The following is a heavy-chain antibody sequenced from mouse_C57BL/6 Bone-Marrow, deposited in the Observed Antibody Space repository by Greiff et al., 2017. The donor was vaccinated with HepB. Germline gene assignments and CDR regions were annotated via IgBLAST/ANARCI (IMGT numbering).Heavy chain of an antibody. CDR1: GFTFSSYT. Sequence: DVMLVESGGGLVKPGGSLKLSCAASGFTFSSYTMSWVRQTPEKRLEWVATISGGGGNAYYPDSVKGRFTISRDNAKNTLYLQMSSLRSEDTALYYCARRNYGSSLYAMDYWGQGTSVTVSS. V-gene: IGHV5-9*01. CDR2: ISGGGGNA. CDR3: ARRNYGSSLYAMDY. J-gene: IGHJ4*01. D-gene: IGHD1-1*01.